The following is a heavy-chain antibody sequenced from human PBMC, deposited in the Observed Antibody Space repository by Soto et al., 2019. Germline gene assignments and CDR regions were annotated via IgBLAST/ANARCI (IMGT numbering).Heavy chain of an antibody. D-gene: IGHD3-16*01. Sequence: SETLSLTCTVSGGSISRGGYSWSWIRQHPGKGLEWIGYIYYSGTTSYNPSLKIRGTISVDTPKNQFSLKLSSVTAADPAVYYCSRDHLIGGVMVNLGYWGEGILFTLSS. V-gene: IGHV4-31*03. CDR2: IYYSGTT. CDR3: SRDHLIGGVMVNLGY. CDR1: GGSISRGGYS. J-gene: IGHJ4*02.